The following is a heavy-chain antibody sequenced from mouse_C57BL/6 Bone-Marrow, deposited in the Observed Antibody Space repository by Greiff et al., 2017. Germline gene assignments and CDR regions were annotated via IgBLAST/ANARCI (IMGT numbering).Heavy chain of an antibody. Sequence: QVQLQQSGAELVRPGTSVTLSCKASGYTFTSYWMHWVKQRPGQGLAWIGVIDPSDSYTNYNQKFKGKATLTVDPSSSTAYMQLSSLTSEDSAVYYCARETAQATFAYWGKGTLVTVSA. J-gene: IGHJ3*01. CDR3: ARETAQATFAY. CDR1: GYTFTSYW. D-gene: IGHD3-2*02. V-gene: IGHV1-59*01. CDR2: IDPSDSYT.